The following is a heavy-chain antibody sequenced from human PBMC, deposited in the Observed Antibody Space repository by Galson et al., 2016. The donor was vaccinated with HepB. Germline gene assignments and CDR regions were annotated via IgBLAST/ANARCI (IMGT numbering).Heavy chain of an antibody. D-gene: IGHD3-10*01. J-gene: IGHJ3*02. CDR2: MSHRGSS. CDR3: ARVTSGRYGPQGTFDI. Sequence: SETLSLTCAVYGGSFTDNYWSWIRQSPGKGLVWIGEMSHRGSSNYNPSLRSRVTISVDASKNQFSLKLTSATAADTAVYYCARVTSGRYGPQGTFDIWGQGTLVTVSS. CDR1: GGSFTDNY. V-gene: IGHV4-34*01.